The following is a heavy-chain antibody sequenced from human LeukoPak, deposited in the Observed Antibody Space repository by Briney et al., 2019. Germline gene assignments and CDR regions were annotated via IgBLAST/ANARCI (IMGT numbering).Heavy chain of an antibody. J-gene: IGHJ1*01. CDR1: GFTFSNYG. CDR2: IWYDGSYK. Sequence: GGSLRLSCAASGFTFSNYGMHWVRQAPGKGLEWVAIIWYDGSYKYYADSVKGRFTISRDNSKNTLYLQMNSLRAEDTAVYYCARGEYYDSSGYSQYFQHWGQGTLVTVSS. CDR3: ARGEYYDSSGYSQYFQH. V-gene: IGHV3-33*01. D-gene: IGHD3-22*01.